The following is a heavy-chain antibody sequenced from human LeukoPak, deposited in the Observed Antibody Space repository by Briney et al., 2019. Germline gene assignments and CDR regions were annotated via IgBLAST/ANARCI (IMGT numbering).Heavy chain of an antibody. Sequence: SETLSLTCAVYGASFSDSYWSWIRQSPEKGLEWIGEINNSGSTSYNPSLNSRVIMSVDRSKNQFSLRLTSVTAADTAVYYCARGDSIYYDSSGYSYWGQGTLVTVSS. V-gene: IGHV4-34*01. CDR1: GASFSDSY. CDR3: ARGDSIYYDSSGYSY. D-gene: IGHD3-22*01. CDR2: INNSGST. J-gene: IGHJ4*02.